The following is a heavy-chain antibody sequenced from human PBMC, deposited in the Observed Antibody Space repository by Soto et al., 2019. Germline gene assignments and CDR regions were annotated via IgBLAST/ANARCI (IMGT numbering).Heavy chain of an antibody. J-gene: IGHJ5*02. CDR2: IYYSGST. CDR1: GGSISGGGYY. V-gene: IGHV4-31*03. D-gene: IGHD6-6*01. CDR3: ARDRSRGIAARVSWFDP. Sequence: PSETLSLTCTVSGGSISGGGYYWSWIRQHPGKGLGWIGYIYYSGSTYYNPSLKSRVTISVDTSKNQFSLKLSSVTAADTAVYYCARDRSRGIAARVSWFDPWGQGTLVTV.